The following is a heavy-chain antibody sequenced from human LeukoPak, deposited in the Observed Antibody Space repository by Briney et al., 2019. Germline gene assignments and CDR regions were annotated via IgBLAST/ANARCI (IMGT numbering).Heavy chain of an antibody. D-gene: IGHD3-10*01. J-gene: IGHJ3*02. CDR2: VYYRGSTSGTT. CDR1: NGSISSYF. V-gene: IGHV4-59*08. Sequence: SETLSLTCTVSNGSISSYFWSWIRQPPGKGLEWIGYVYYRGSTSGTTNYNPSLKSRVAISVDTSKNQFSLKLSSVTAADTAVYYCARRAAYYPVVFDIWAKGTIDSVSS. CDR3: ARRAAYYPVVFDI.